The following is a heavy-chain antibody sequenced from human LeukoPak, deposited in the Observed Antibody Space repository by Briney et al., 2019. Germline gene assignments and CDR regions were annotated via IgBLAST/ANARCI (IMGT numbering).Heavy chain of an antibody. Sequence: SETLSLTCAVYGGSFSGYYWSWIRQPPGKGLEWIGEINHSGSTDYTPSLRSRVTISVDTSKSQSSLKLSSVTAADAAVYYCARGGLLHRPRYCSGGSCYAAYYYDYWGQGTLVTVSS. CDR3: ARGGLLHRPRYCSGGSCYAAYYYDY. V-gene: IGHV4-34*01. J-gene: IGHJ4*02. CDR2: INHSGST. D-gene: IGHD2-15*01. CDR1: GGSFSGYY.